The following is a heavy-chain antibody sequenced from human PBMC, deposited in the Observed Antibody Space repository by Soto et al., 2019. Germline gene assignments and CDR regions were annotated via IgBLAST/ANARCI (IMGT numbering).Heavy chain of an antibody. CDR1: GGSISSSSYY. CDR2: IYYSGST. D-gene: IGHD6-13*01. CDR3: ARRLDQHRSSWAASWFDP. V-gene: IGHV4-39*01. J-gene: IGHJ5*02. Sequence: SETLSLTCTVSGGSISSSSYYWGWIRQPPGKGLEWIGSIYYSGSTYYNPSLKSRVTISVDTSKNQFSLKLSSVTAADTAVYYCARRLDQHRSSWAASWFDPWGQGTLVTVS.